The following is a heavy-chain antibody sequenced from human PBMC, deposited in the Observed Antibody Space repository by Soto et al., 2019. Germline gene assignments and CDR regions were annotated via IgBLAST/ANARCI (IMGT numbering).Heavy chain of an antibody. CDR2: INHSGST. J-gene: IGHJ6*03. Sequence: PSETLSLTCTVSGGSISSSSYYWGWIRQPPGKGLEWIGEINHSGSTNYNPSLKSRVTISVDTSKNQFSLKLSSVTAADTAVYYCGIAAAGIDYYMDVWGKGTTVTVSS. V-gene: IGHV4-39*07. CDR1: GGSISSSSYY. CDR3: GIAAAGIDYYMDV. D-gene: IGHD6-13*01.